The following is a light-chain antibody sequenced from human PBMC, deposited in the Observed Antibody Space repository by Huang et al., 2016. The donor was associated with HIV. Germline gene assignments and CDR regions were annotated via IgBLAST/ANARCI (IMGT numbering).Light chain of an antibody. J-gene: IGKJ3*01. CDR3: MQALQTPV. Sequence: EIVMTQSPLSLPVTPGEPASIPCRSSQSLLHSNGYNYLDWYLQKPGQSPQLLIYLGSNRASGVPDRFSGSGSGTDFTLKISRVEAEDVGIYYCMQALQTPVFGPGTRVDIK. CDR2: LGS. CDR1: QSLLHSNGYNY. V-gene: IGKV2-28*01.